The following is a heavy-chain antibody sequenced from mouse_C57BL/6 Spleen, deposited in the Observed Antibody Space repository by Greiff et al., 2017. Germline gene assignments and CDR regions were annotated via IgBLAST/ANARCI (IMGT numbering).Heavy chain of an antibody. V-gene: IGHV2-2*01. CDR3: ATYYDYDWFAY. CDR1: GFSLTSYG. J-gene: IGHJ3*01. Sequence: VKLQESGPGLVQPSQSLSITCTVSGFSLTSYGVHWVRQSPGKGLEWLGVIWSGGSTDYNAAFISRLSISKDNSKSQVFFKMNSLQADDTAIYYCATYYDYDWFAYWGQGTLVTVSA. D-gene: IGHD2-4*01. CDR2: IWSGGST.